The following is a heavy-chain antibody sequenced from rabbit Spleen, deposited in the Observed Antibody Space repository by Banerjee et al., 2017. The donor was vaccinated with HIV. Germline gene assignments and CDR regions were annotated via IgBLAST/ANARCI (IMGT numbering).Heavy chain of an antibody. J-gene: IGHJ4*01. CDR1: GFSFEGGYV. Sequence: QEQLEESGGGLVQPEGSLTLTCTASGFSFEGGYVMCWVRQAPGKGLEWIACINIVTGKAVYATWAKGRFIMSRASSTTVTLQMTSLTAADTATYFCARDTGSGWDYFNLWGQGTLVTVS. CDR3: ARDTGSGWDYFNL. CDR2: INIVTGKA. V-gene: IGHV1S45*01. D-gene: IGHD4-1*01.